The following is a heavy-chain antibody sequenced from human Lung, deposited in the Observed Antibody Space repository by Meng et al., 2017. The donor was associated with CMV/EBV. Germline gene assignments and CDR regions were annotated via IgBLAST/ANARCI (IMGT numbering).Heavy chain of an antibody. J-gene: IGHJ4*02. D-gene: IGHD6-19*01. V-gene: IGHV3-23*01. CDR1: GFTFSGYS. CDR3: AKGLGTTGWYSPLDS. CDR2: ISAVIDNT. Sequence: GEXXTISCVASGFTFSGYSMNWVRQTPGKGLEWVSIISAVIDNTYYADSVKGRFTLSRDNSMNTLYLQMHSLRAEDTAIYFCAKGLGTTGWYSPLDSWGRGXLVTVSS.